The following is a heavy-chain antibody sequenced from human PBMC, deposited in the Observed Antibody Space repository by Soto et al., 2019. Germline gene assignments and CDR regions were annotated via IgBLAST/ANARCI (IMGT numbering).Heavy chain of an antibody. CDR3: TTGRDDLLS. Sequence: EVQLVESGGGLVKPGGSLRLSCAVSGFTFDKVWMNWVRQAPGKGLEWVGRIKSKTDGGTTDYAAPVKGRCTISRDDSKNMLYLQMNSLKTEDTGMYFCTTGRDDLLSWGQGTLVTVSS. D-gene: IGHD2-15*01. V-gene: IGHV3-15*07. CDR2: IKSKTDGGTT. CDR1: GFTFDKVW. J-gene: IGHJ5*02.